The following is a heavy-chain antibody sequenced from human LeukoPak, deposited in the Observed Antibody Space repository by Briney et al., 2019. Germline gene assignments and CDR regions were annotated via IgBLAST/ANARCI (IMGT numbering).Heavy chain of an antibody. CDR3: ARGGRYYYDSSGYKYFDY. V-gene: IGHV3-33*01. Sequence: GGSLRLSCAASGFTFSSYGMHWVRQAPGKGLEWVAVIWYDGSNKYYADSVKGRFTTSRDNSKNTLYLQMNSLRAEDTAVYYCARGGRYYYDSSGYKYFDYWGQGTLVTVSS. CDR2: IWYDGSNK. J-gene: IGHJ4*02. D-gene: IGHD3-22*01. CDR1: GFTFSSYG.